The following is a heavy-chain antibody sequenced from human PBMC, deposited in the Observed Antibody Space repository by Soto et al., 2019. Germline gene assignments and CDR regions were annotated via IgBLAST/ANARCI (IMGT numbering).Heavy chain of an antibody. D-gene: IGHD5-12*01. CDR2: INHSGST. V-gene: IGHV4-34*01. Sequence: QVQLQQWGAGLLKPSETLSLTCDVYGGSFSRYYWNWIRQPPGKGLEWLGEINHSGSTNYNPSLESRVTISLDTSKTQFSLKLTSVTAVDTAVYYCARGEGRLVGTWFDPWGQGTLVTVSS. J-gene: IGHJ5*02. CDR1: GGSFSRYY. CDR3: ARGEGRLVGTWFDP.